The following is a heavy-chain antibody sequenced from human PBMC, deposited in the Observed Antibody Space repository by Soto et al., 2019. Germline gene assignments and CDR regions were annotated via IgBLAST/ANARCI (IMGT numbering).Heavy chain of an antibody. J-gene: IGHJ6*02. CDR3: AKDRGITYYYYGMDV. V-gene: IGHV3-43*01. Sequence: EVQLVESGGIVVQPGGSLRLSCAASGFTFDDYTMHWVRQAPGKGLEWVSLISWDSVSTYYADSVKGRFTVSRDNSKNSLYLQMDSLRTEDTALYYCAKDRGITYYYYGMDVWGQGTTGTVAS. CDR1: GFTFDDYT. D-gene: IGHD3-16*01. CDR2: ISWDSVST.